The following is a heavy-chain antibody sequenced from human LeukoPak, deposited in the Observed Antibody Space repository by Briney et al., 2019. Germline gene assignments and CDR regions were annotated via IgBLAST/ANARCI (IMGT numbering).Heavy chain of an antibody. CDR3: ARGGDIVVVPAAPGEYYFDY. CDR1: GGSFSGYY. D-gene: IGHD2-2*01. Sequence: KPSETLSLTCAVYGGSFSGYYWSWIRQPPGKGLEWIGEINHSGSTNYNPSLKSRVTISVDTSKNQFSLKLSSVTAADTAVYYCARGGDIVVVPAAPGEYYFDYWGQGTLVTVSS. V-gene: IGHV4-34*01. CDR2: INHSGST. J-gene: IGHJ4*02.